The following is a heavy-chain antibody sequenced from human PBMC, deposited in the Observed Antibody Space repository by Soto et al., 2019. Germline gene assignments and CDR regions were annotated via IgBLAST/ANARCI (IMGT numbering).Heavy chain of an antibody. D-gene: IGHD3-9*01. V-gene: IGHV4-34*01. CDR2: INHSGST. Sequence: QVQLQQWGAGLLKPSETLSLTCAVYGGSFSGYYWSWIRQPPGKGLEWIGEINHSGSTTYNPSLKSRVTISVDTSKNQFSLKLSSVTAADTAVYYCARAPAPLRYFDWSYYYMDVWGKGTTVTVSS. J-gene: IGHJ6*03. CDR1: GGSFSGYY. CDR3: ARAPAPLRYFDWSYYYMDV.